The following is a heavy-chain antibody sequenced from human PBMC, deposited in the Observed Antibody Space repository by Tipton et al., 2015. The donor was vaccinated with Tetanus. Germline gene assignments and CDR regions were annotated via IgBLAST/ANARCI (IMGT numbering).Heavy chain of an antibody. V-gene: IGHV4-61*01. Sequence: LRLSCTVSGGSVRSGSYYWNWIRQPPGKGLEWIGYISYSGSTNSNYSLKSRITISQDTAKNHFSLKLRSVTAADTAIYYCARTADNWFDPWGQGTLVTVSS. CDR2: ISYSGST. CDR1: GGSVRSGSYY. D-gene: IGHD2-21*02. CDR3: ARTADNWFDP. J-gene: IGHJ5*02.